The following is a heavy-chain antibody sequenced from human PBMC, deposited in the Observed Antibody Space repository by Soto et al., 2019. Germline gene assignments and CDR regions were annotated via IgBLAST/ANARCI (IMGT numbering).Heavy chain of an antibody. D-gene: IGHD3-10*01. CDR2: ISSSSSYI. V-gene: IGHV3-21*01. CDR1: GVTFSSYS. Sequence: PGVSLRLSCAASGVTFSSYSMNWVRQAPGKGLEWVSSISSSSSYIYYADSVKGRFTISRDNAKNSLYLQMNSLRAEDTAVYYCASPVEITMVRGVITPNDAFDIWGQGTMVTVSS. J-gene: IGHJ3*02. CDR3: ASPVEITMVRGVITPNDAFDI.